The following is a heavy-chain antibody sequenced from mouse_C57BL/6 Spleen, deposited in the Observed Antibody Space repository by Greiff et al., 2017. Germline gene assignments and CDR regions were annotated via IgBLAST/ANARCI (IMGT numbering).Heavy chain of an antibody. D-gene: IGHD2-3*01. Sequence: EVHLVESGGGLVKPGGSLKLSCAASGFTFSDYGMHWVRQAPEKGLEWVAYISSGSSTIYYADTVKGRFTISRDNAKNTLFLQMTSLRSEDTAMYYCARGLLSWFAYWGQGTLVTVSA. V-gene: IGHV5-17*01. CDR2: ISSGSSTI. J-gene: IGHJ3*01. CDR1: GFTFSDYG. CDR3: ARGLLSWFAY.